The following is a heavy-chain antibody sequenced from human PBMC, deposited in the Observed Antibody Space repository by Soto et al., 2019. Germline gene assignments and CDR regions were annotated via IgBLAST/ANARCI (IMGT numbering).Heavy chain of an antibody. CDR3: ARGLKIRHDAFDL. Sequence: XGSLRLSCAPAGFTVSNNYMNWVRQAPGKGLEWVSIIYSDGSTYYADYVKGRFTISRDNPKNTLYLQMDSLRAEDTAVYFCARGLKIRHDAFDLWGPGTMVTVSS. CDR2: IYSDGST. V-gene: IGHV3-53*01. J-gene: IGHJ3*01. D-gene: IGHD3-22*01. CDR1: GFTVSNNY.